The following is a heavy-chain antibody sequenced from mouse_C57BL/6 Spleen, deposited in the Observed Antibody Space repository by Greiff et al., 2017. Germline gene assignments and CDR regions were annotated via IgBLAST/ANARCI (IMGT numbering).Heavy chain of an antibody. Sequence: QVQLQQPGAELVKPGASVKLSCKASGYTFTSYWMHWVKQRPGQGLEWIGMIHPNSGSTNYNEKFKSKATLTVDKSSSTAYMQLSSLTSEDSAVYYSARGDDGYYTWFAYWGQGTLVTVSA. V-gene: IGHV1-64*01. CDR1: GYTFTSYW. J-gene: IGHJ3*01. D-gene: IGHD2-3*01. CDR2: IHPNSGST. CDR3: ARGDDGYYTWFAY.